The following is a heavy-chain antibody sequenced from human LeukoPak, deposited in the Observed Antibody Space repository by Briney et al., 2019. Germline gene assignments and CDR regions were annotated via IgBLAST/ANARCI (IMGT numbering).Heavy chain of an antibody. CDR3: ARQPAQSGWSN. V-gene: IGHV4-39*01. Sequence: SDTLSLTCTVSGGSISSSSYYWGWIRQPPGKELEWIGSIYFTGSSCYNPSLKSRVTISVDTSKNQFSLKVRSVTAADTAVYYCARQPAQSGWSNWGQGTLVTVSS. D-gene: IGHD6-19*01. CDR1: GGSISSSSYY. J-gene: IGHJ4*02. CDR2: IYFTGSS.